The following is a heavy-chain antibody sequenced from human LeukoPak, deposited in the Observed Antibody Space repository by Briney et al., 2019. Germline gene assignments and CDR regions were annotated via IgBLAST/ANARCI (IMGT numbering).Heavy chain of an antibody. Sequence: ASVKVSCKASGYTFTDYYIHLVRQAPGQALEWMGWINPNSGDTKYPQKFQDRATMTRDTSTTTAYMDLTRLKSEDTAVYYCAKSERRLDISHYYYPMDVWGQGTTVTVSS. D-gene: IGHD1-1*01. V-gene: IGHV1-2*02. CDR1: GYTFTDYY. CDR3: AKSERRLDISHYYYPMDV. CDR2: INPNSGDT. J-gene: IGHJ6*02.